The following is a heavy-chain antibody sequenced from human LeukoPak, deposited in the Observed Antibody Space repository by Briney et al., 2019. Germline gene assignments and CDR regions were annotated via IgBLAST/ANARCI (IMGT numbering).Heavy chain of an antibody. CDR3: ARDGCTSTSCYDY. D-gene: IGHD2-2*01. CDR2: IYSGGST. V-gene: IGHV3-66*01. CDR1: GFTVSNNY. Sequence: SGGSLRLSCAVSGFTVSNNYMSWVRQAPGKGLEWVSVIYSGGSTYYADSVKGRFTISRDNSKNTLYLQMNSLRAEDTAVYYCARDGCTSTSCYDYWGQGTLATVSS. J-gene: IGHJ4*02.